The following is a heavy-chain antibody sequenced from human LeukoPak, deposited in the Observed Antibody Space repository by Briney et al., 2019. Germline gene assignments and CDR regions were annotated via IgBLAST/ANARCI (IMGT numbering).Heavy chain of an antibody. Sequence: RGSLRLSCAHYGFTFRLYWMGWVRQAPGKGLAWVANINPDGSEKEYVDSVKGRFTISRDNAQNSLFLQMNSLRAEDTAVYYCARNNGWAFDFWGQGTMVTVSS. V-gene: IGHV3-7*04. D-gene: IGHD6-19*01. CDR1: GFTFRLYW. J-gene: IGHJ3*01. CDR2: INPDGSEK. CDR3: ARNNGWAFDF.